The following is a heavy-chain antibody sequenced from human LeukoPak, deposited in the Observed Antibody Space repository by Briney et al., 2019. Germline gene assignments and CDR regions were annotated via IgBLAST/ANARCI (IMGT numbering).Heavy chain of an antibody. CDR2: IFYSGST. CDR3: ARTRHYYDSSGYYYFDD. V-gene: IGHV4-59*08. D-gene: IGHD3-22*01. CDR1: GGSISGYY. Sequence: SETLSLTCSVSGGSISGYYWSWIRQPPGKGLEWIGHIFYSGSTNYNPSLKSRVTISLDTSKNQFSLKLSSVTAADTAVYYCARTRHYYDSSGYYYFDDWGQGTLVTVSS. J-gene: IGHJ4*02.